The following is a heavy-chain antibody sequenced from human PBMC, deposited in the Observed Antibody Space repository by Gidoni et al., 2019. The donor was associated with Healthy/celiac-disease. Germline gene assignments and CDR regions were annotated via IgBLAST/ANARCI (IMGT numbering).Heavy chain of an antibody. J-gene: IGHJ4*02. CDR2: IEWDDEK. CDR3: ARNYGSGTTFDY. Sequence: QVTLRESGPALVKPTQTLTLTCTFSGFSLSTSGMCVSWIRQPPGKALEWLELIEWDDEKYYSTSLKTRLTISKDTYKNQVVITMTNRDPVDTATYYGARNYGSGTTFDYWGQGTLVTVSS. CDR1: GFSLSTSGMC. D-gene: IGHD3-10*01. V-gene: IGHV2-70*01.